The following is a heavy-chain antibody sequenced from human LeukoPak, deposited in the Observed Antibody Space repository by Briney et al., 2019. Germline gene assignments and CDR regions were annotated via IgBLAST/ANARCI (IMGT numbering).Heavy chain of an antibody. CDR2: ITSSGRTI. Sequence: GGSLRLSCAASGFTFSSYEMNWVRQAPGKGLEWVSYITSSGRTIYYADSVKGRFTISRDNAKNSLYLQMNSLRAEDTAVYYCARGSSPSDYWGQGTQVTVSA. D-gene: IGHD6-13*01. CDR3: ARGSSPSDY. J-gene: IGHJ4*02. V-gene: IGHV3-48*03. CDR1: GFTFSSYE.